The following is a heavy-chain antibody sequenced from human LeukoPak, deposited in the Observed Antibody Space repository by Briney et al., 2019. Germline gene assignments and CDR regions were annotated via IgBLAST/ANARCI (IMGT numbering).Heavy chain of an antibody. J-gene: IGHJ6*03. Sequence: ASVKVSCKASGYTFTSYAMNWVRQAPGQGLEWMGWINPNSGGTNYAQKFQGRVTMTRDTSISTAYMELSSLRSEDTAVYYCARDKGVRGVAQRHNYYYYYMDVWGKGTTVTISS. CDR3: ARDKGVRGVAQRHNYYYYYMDV. V-gene: IGHV1-2*02. CDR2: INPNSGGT. D-gene: IGHD3-10*01. CDR1: GYTFTSYA.